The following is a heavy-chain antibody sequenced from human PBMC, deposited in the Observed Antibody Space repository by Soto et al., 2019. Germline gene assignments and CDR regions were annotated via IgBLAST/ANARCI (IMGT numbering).Heavy chain of an antibody. CDR3: ARKDKSGYFNWFDP. CDR2: IFPSDSDT. Sequence: GESLKISCRTSGYKFTSSWIAWVRQMPGKGLEWMGIIFPSDSDTRYSPSFQGQVTISADRSTSTVFLQWASLKASDTAVYFCARKDKSGYFNWFDPWGQGTLVTVSA. J-gene: IGHJ5*02. CDR1: GYKFTSSW. V-gene: IGHV5-51*01. D-gene: IGHD3-22*01.